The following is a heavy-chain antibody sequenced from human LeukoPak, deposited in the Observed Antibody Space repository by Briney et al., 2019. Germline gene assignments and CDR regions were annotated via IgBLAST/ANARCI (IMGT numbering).Heavy chain of an antibody. CDR2: LSSDGITQ. D-gene: IGHD3-22*01. Sequence: PGGSLSLSCVASGFSLTSYAMHWVRQAPGKGLEWVTILSSDGITQNYADSVRGRFTISRDDSKKTLYLQMNSLRREDTAIYYCARGAPRVVAFDHWGQGALVTVSS. V-gene: IGHV3-30*04. CDR3: ARGAPRVVAFDH. J-gene: IGHJ4*02. CDR1: GFSLTSYA.